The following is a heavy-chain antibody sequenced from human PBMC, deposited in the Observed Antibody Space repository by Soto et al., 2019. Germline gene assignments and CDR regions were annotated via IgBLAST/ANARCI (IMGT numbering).Heavy chain of an antibody. Sequence: EVQLLESGGGLVQPGGSLRLSCTASGFTFSSYAMSWVRQAPGKGLEWVSSITGGGDITNYAASVEGRFTISRDNSKTTLYLEMNSLRVEDTAVYYCAKASGTTRSLCEYWGQGTLVTVSS. CDR2: ITGGGDIT. V-gene: IGHV3-23*01. CDR1: GFTFSSYA. D-gene: IGHD1-26*01. CDR3: AKASGTTRSLCEY. J-gene: IGHJ4*02.